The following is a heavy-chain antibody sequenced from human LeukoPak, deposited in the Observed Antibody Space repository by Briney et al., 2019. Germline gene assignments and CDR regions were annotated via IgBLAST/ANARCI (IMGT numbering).Heavy chain of an antibody. CDR1: GFTFSSYG. V-gene: IGHV3-30*02. J-gene: IGHJ6*02. Sequence: GGSLRLSCAASGFTFSSYGMHWVRQAPGKGLEWVAFIRYDGSNKYYADSVKGRFTISRDNSKNTLYLQMNSLRAEDTAVYYCARDREEGRELPSTYYYYGMDVWGQGTTVTVSS. CDR2: IRYDGSNK. D-gene: IGHD1-26*01. CDR3: ARDREEGRELPSTYYYYGMDV.